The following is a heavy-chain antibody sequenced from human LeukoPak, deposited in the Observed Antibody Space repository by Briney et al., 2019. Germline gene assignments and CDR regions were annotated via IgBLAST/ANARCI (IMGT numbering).Heavy chain of an antibody. CDR1: GGSISSYY. V-gene: IGHV4-4*07. CDR3: ARDAMYYYGSRTYFFFEY. CDR2: IYTSGTT. D-gene: IGHD3-10*01. Sequence: ASETLSLTCTVSGGSISSYYWSWIRQPAGKGLEWIGRIYTSGTTNYNPSLKSRVTMSIDTSKNQFSLKLSSITAADTAVYYCARDAMYYYGSRTYFFFEYWGQGTLVTVSS. J-gene: IGHJ4*02.